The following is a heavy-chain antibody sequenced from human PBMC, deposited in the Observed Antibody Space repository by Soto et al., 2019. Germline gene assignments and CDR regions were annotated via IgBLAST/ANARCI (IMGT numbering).Heavy chain of an antibody. D-gene: IGHD3-3*01. CDR1: GYTFTSYY. J-gene: IGHJ4*02. CDR3: ARLPYYDFWSGYYRDY. Sequence: GASVKVSCKASGYTFTSYYMHWVRQAPGQGLEWMGIINPSGGSTSYAQKFQGRVTMTRDTSTSTVYMELSSLRSEDTAVYYCARLPYYDFWSGYYRDYWGQGTLVTVSS. CDR2: INPSGGST. V-gene: IGHV1-46*01.